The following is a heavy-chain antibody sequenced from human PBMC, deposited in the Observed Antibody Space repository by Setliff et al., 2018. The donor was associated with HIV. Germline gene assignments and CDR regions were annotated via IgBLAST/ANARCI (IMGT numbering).Heavy chain of an antibody. D-gene: IGHD6-6*01. J-gene: IGHJ4*02. CDR1: GYTFTGYY. Sequence: GASVKVSCKASGYTFTGYYMHWVRQAPGQGLEWVGWITPKSGGTNFAQKFQGRVTMTRDTSISTAYMELNSLRSDDTAVYHCARDAAYSSSSAYFDYWGQGTLVTSPQ. CDR2: ITPKSGGT. CDR3: ARDAAYSSSSAYFDY. V-gene: IGHV1-2*02.